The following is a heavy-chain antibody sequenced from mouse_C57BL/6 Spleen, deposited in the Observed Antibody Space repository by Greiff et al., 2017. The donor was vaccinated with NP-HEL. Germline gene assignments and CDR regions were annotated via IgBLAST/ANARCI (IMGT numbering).Heavy chain of an antibody. CDR2: IDPSDSYT. V-gene: IGHV1-69*01. J-gene: IGHJ2*01. Sequence: QQSCKASGYTFTSYWMHWVKQRPGQGLEWIGEIDPSDSYTNYNQKFKGKSTLTVDKSSSTAYMQLSSLTSEDSAVYYCARGTVVATNDYWGQGTTLTVSS. CDR1: GYTFTSYW. CDR3: ARGTVVATNDY. D-gene: IGHD1-1*01.